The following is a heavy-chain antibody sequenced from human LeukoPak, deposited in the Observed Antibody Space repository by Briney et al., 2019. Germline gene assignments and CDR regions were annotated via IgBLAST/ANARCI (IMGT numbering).Heavy chain of an antibody. J-gene: IGHJ5*02. CDR3: ANKPAGFDP. CDR2: INHSGST. Sequence: SETLSLTCAVYGGSFSGYYWSWIRQPPGKGLEWIGEINHSGSTNYNPSLKSRVTISVDTSKNQFSLKLSSVTAADTAVYYCANKPAGFDPWGQGTLVTVSS. V-gene: IGHV4-34*01. CDR1: GGSFSGYY. D-gene: IGHD1-14*01.